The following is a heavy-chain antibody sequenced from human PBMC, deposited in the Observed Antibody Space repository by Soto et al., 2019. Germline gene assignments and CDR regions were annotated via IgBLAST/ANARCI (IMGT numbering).Heavy chain of an antibody. D-gene: IGHD2-15*01. CDR1: GGSISSYY. CDR3: ARDHCSGGSCYSLAFDI. V-gene: IGHV4-59*01. J-gene: IGHJ3*02. CDR2: IYYSGST. Sequence: SETLSLTCTVSGGSISSYYWSWIRQPPGKGLEWIGYIYYSGSTNYNPSLKSRVTISVDTSKNQFSLKLSSVTAADTAVYYCARDHCSGGSCYSLAFDIWGQGTMVTVSS.